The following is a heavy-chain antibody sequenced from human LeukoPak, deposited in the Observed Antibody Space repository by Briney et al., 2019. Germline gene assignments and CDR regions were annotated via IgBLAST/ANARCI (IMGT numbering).Heavy chain of an antibody. Sequence: GGSLRLSCAASGFTFSSYSMNWVRQAPGKGLEWVSSISSSSSYIYYADSVKGRFTISRDNAKNSLYLQMNSLRAEDTAVYYCARCYDFWSGYPAFDYWGQGALVTVSS. V-gene: IGHV3-21*01. CDR1: GFTFSSYS. D-gene: IGHD3-3*01. CDR2: ISSSSSYI. J-gene: IGHJ4*02. CDR3: ARCYDFWSGYPAFDY.